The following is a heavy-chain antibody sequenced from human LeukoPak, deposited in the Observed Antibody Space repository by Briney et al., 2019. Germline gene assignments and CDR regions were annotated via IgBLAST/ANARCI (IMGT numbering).Heavy chain of an antibody. CDR3: ARLPVGGYYYGSGSYSRYGMDV. J-gene: IGHJ6*04. Sequence: SETLSLTCAVYGGSFSGYYWSWIRQPPGKGLEWIGEINHSGSTNYNPSLKSRVTISVDTSKNQFSLKLSSVTAADTAVYYCARLPVGGYYYGSGSYSRYGMDVWGKGTTVTVSS. CDR1: GGSFSGYY. D-gene: IGHD3-10*01. CDR2: INHSGST. V-gene: IGHV4-34*01.